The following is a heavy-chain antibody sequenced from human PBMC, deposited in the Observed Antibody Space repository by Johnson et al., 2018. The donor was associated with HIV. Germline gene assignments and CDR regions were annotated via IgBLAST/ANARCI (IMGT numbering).Heavy chain of an antibody. V-gene: IGHV3-13*01. D-gene: IGHD3-3*01. CDR3: AKDGLWMAFDI. CDR2: IGTAGDT. CDR1: GFTFSSFE. J-gene: IGHJ3*02. Sequence: VQVVESGGGLVQPGGSLRLSCAASGFTFSSFEMHWVRLATGKSLEWVSAIGTAGDTYYPGSVKGRFTISRENAKNSLYLQMNSLRAEDTAVYYCAKDGLWMAFDIWGQGTMVTVSS.